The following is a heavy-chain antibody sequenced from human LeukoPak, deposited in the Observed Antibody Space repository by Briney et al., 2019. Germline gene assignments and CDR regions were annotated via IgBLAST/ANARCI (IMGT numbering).Heavy chain of an antibody. CDR3: ARQIETAGTVFDY. CDR1: GVPISSYS. V-gene: IGHV4-59*08. CDR2: IHYTGTT. Sequence: PSETLSLTCTVSGVPISSYSWSWIRQPPGRGLEWIGQIHYTGTTNYYPSLRSRVTISEDTSTNQFSLNLHSVTAADTAVYYCARQIETAGTVFDYWGQGTLVTVSS. D-gene: IGHD6-13*01. J-gene: IGHJ4*02.